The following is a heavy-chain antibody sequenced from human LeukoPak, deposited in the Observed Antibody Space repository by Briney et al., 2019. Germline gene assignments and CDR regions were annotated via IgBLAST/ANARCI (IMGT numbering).Heavy chain of an antibody. J-gene: IGHJ5*02. CDR3: ARDSTYDSSGYYWFDP. CDR2: IYTSGST. V-gene: IGHV4-4*07. Sequence: SETLSLTCTVSGGSISSYYWSWIRQPAGKGLEWIGRIYTSGSTNYNPSLRSRVTMSVDTSKNQFSLKLSSVTAADTAVYYCARDSTYDSSGYYWFDPWGQGTPVTVSS. D-gene: IGHD3-22*01. CDR1: GGSISSYY.